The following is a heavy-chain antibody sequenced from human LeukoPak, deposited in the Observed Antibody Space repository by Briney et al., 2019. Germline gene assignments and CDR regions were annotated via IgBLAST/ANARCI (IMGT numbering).Heavy chain of an antibody. CDR2: IYTSGST. D-gene: IGHD3-22*01. CDR3: ARDPGPNYYDSSGYYYDT. V-gene: IGHV4-4*07. Sequence: SETLSLTCTVSGGSISNYYWSWIRQPAGKGLEWIGRIYTSGSTSYNPSLKSRVTISVDTSKNQFSLKLSSVTAVDTAVYYCARDPGPNYYDSSGYYYDTWGQGTLVTVSS. CDR1: GGSISNYY. J-gene: IGHJ5*02.